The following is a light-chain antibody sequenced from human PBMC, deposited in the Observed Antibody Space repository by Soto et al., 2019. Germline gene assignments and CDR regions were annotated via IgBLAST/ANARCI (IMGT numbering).Light chain of an antibody. CDR2: EVS. J-gene: IGLJ2*01. V-gene: IGLV2-14*01. CDR3: NSYTSSSTLVV. Sequence: QSALTQPASVSGSPGQSITISCTATSSDVGGYNYVSWYQQHPGKAPKPMIYEVSNRTSGDSNRFSGYKSGNTASLTISGLQAEEEADYYGNSYTSSSTLVVFGGGTKLTVL. CDR1: SSDVGGYNY.